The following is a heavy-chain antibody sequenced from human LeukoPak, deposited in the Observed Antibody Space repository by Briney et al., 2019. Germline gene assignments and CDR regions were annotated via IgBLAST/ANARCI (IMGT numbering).Heavy chain of an antibody. D-gene: IGHD1-26*01. Sequence: KASETLSLTGTVSGGSISSSSYYWGWIRQPPGKGLEWIGSIYYSGSTYYNPSLKSRVTISVDTSNDQISLKLTSVTAADTSVYFCASGKQGGAFDLWGLGTTVTVSS. CDR3: ASGKQGGAFDL. V-gene: IGHV4-39*01. CDR1: GGSISSSSYY. CDR2: IYYSGST. J-gene: IGHJ3*01.